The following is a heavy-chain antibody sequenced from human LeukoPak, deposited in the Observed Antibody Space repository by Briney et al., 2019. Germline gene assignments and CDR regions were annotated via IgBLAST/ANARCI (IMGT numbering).Heavy chain of an antibody. CDR2: ISAYNGNT. V-gene: IGHV1-18*01. J-gene: IGHJ4*02. Sequence: EASVKVSCKASGYTFTSYGISWVRQAPGQGLEWMGWISAYNGNTNYAQKLQGRVTMTTDTSTSTAYMELRSLRSDGTAVYCCAIDPTTTEAHAYWGQGTLVTVSS. D-gene: IGHD1-1*01. CDR1: GYTFTSYG. CDR3: AIDPTTTEAHAY.